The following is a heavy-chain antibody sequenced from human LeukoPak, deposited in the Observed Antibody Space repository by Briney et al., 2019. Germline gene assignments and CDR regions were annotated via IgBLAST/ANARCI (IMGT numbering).Heavy chain of an antibody. D-gene: IGHD4-17*01. CDR2: IKQDGSEK. J-gene: IGHJ6*02. CDR3: ARDTTNDYGDYDGLQPQLDYYYGMDV. Sequence: GGSLRLSCAASGFTFSSYWMSWVRQAPGKGLEWVANIKQDGSEKYYVDSVKGRFTISRDNAKNSLYLQMNSLRAEDTAVYYCARDTTNDYGDYDGLQPQLDYYYGMDVWGQGTTVTVSS. V-gene: IGHV3-7*01. CDR1: GFTFSSYW.